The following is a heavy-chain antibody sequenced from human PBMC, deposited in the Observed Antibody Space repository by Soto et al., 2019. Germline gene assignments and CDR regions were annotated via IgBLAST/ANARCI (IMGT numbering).Heavy chain of an antibody. CDR2: INHSGST. V-gene: IGHV4-34*01. D-gene: IGHD2-15*01. J-gene: IGHJ6*03. CDR3: ARSGYCSGGSCYRRGNYYYYMDV. CDR1: GGSFSGYY. Sequence: QVQLQQWGAGLLKPSETLSLTCAVYGGSFSGYYWSWIRQPPGKGLEWIGEINHSGSTNYNPSLKSRVTISVDTSKNHFSLKLSSVTAADTAVYYCARSGYCSGGSCYRRGNYYYYMDVWGKGTTVTVSS.